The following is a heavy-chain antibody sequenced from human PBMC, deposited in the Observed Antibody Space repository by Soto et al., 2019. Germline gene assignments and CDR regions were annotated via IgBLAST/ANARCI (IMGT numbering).Heavy chain of an antibody. J-gene: IGHJ4*02. V-gene: IGHV4-59*01. CDR3: ARGSLGDY. D-gene: IGHD1-26*01. Sequence: SETLSLTCTVSGGSISSYYWSWIRQPPGKGLEWIGYIYYSGSINYNPSLKSRVTISVDTSKNQFSLKLSSVTAADTAVYYCARGSLGDYWGQGTLVTVSS. CDR1: GGSISSYY. CDR2: IYYSGSI.